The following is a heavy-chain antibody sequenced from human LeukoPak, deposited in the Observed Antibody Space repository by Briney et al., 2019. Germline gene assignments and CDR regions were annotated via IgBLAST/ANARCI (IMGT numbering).Heavy chain of an antibody. Sequence: GGSLRLSCAAPGFTFSSYSMNWVRQAPGKGLEWVSSITSSGRYIYYADSVKGRFTISRDNAKNSLYLQMNSLRAEDTAVYYCARGSYYYMDVWVTGTTVTISS. CDR3: ARGSYYYMDV. J-gene: IGHJ6*03. V-gene: IGHV3-21*04. CDR1: GFTFSSYS. CDR2: ITSSGRYI.